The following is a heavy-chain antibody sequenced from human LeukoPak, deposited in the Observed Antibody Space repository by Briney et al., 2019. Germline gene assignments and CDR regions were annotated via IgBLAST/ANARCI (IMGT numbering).Heavy chain of an antibody. D-gene: IGHD3-3*01. CDR2: ISGSGGST. CDR3: ARGPLANAKYYDFWSGYWWHPNGMDV. J-gene: IGHJ6*02. V-gene: IGHV3-23*01. Sequence: GGSLRLSCAASGFTFSSYAMSWVRQAPGKGLEWVSAISGSGGSTYYADSVKGRFTISRDNSKNTLYLQMNSLRAEDTAVYYCARGPLANAKYYDFWSGYWWHPNGMDVWGQGTTVTVSS. CDR1: GFTFSSYA.